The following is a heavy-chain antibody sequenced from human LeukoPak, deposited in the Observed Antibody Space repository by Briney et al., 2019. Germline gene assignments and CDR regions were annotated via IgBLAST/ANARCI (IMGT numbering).Heavy chain of an antibody. CDR3: AREQAQYYYDSSGYYDDY. CDR1: GGSFSGYY. D-gene: IGHD3-22*01. J-gene: IGHJ4*02. Sequence: SETLSLTCAVYGGSFSGYYWSWIRQPPGKGLEWIGEINHSGSTNYNPSLKSRVTISVDTSKNQFSLKLSSVTAADTAVYYCAREQAQYYYDSSGYYDDYWGQGTLVTVSS. CDR2: INHSGST. V-gene: IGHV4-34*01.